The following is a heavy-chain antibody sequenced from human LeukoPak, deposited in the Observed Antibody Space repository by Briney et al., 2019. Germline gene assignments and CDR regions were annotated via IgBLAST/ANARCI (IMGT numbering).Heavy chain of an antibody. D-gene: IGHD5-18*01. CDR2: ISYSGST. Sequence: SATLSLTCTVSGGSISSYYWNWIRPPPGKGLGWIGDISYSGSTNYNPSLKGRVTISLDTSKNQFSLKLSSVTAADTAVYYCARDGSAEYSYGYGNYYYGMDVWGQGTTVTVSS. CDR3: ARDGSAEYSYGYGNYYYGMDV. V-gene: IGHV4-59*01. CDR1: GGSISSYY. J-gene: IGHJ6*02.